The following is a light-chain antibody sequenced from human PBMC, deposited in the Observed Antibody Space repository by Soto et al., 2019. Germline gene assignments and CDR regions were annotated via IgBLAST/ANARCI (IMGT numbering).Light chain of an antibody. CDR1: SSDVGGYNY. CDR2: DVS. V-gene: IGLV2-14*01. CDR3: SSYTSSSTSRV. Sequence: QYVLTRPASVSGSPGQSITISCTGTSSDVGGYNYVSWYQQHPGKAPKLMIYDVSNRPSGVSNRFSGSESGNTASLTISGLQAEDEADYYCSSYTSSSTSRVFGTGTKVTVL. J-gene: IGLJ1*01.